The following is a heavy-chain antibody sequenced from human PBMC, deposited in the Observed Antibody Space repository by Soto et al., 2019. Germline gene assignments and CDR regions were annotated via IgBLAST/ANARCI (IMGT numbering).Heavy chain of an antibody. V-gene: IGHV3-64*01. J-gene: IGHJ4*02. CDR1: GFTFSSYA. CDR2: ISSNGGST. Sequence: EVQLVESGGGLVQPGGSLSLSCAASGFTFSSYAMHWVRQAPGKGLEYVSAISSNGGSTYYANSVKGRFTISRDNSKNTLYLQMGSLRAEDMAVYYCARQWLDSYYFDYWGQGTLVTVSS. CDR3: ARQWLDSYYFDY. D-gene: IGHD6-19*01.